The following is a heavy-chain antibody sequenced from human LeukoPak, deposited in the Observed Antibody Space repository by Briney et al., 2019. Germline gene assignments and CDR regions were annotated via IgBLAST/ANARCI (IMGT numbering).Heavy chain of an antibody. CDR2: INQDGSEK. Sequence: QPGGSLRLSCAASEFTFSGYWMNWVRQAPGKGPEWVANINQDGSEKHYVDSVKGRFTTSRDNAKNTLYLQMSSLRVEDAAVYYCATGGGWEPSSGVVTHIDVWGKGTTVTVSS. CDR3: ATGGGWEPSSGVVTHIDV. CDR1: EFTFSGYW. V-gene: IGHV3-7*01. J-gene: IGHJ6*03. D-gene: IGHD3-3*01.